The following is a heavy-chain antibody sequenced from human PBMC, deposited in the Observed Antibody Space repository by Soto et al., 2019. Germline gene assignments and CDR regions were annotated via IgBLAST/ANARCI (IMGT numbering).Heavy chain of an antibody. D-gene: IGHD6-13*01. Sequence: QVQLQQWGAGLLKPSETLSLTCAVYGGSFNSYFWNWVRQPPGKGLEWIGEVTPGGRSNYNLSLKSRVTISKDTSKNQFSLEVNSVTAADTAVYYCTTSGRSWPDSFDIWGQGAMVTVSS. J-gene: IGHJ3*02. CDR1: GGSFNSYF. V-gene: IGHV4-34*01. CDR3: TTSGRSWPDSFDI. CDR2: VTPGGRS.